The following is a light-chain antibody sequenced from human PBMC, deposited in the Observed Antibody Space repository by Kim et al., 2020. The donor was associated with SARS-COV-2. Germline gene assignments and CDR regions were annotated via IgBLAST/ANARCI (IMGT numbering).Light chain of an antibody. J-gene: IGLJ2*01. Sequence: GQSGSISCTGTSSDVGGYNYVSWYQQHPGKAPKLMSYEVSKRPSGVPDRFSGSKSGNTASLTVSGLQAEDEADYYCSSYAGSNTVVFGGGTQLTVL. CDR3: SSYAGSNTVV. CDR1: SSDVGGYNY. CDR2: EVS. V-gene: IGLV2-8*01.